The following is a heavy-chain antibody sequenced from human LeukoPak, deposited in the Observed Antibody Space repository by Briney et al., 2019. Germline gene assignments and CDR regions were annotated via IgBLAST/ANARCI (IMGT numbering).Heavy chain of an antibody. CDR3: ARRVPNQVITDYFDY. J-gene: IGHJ4*02. CDR2: ISRDGGST. D-gene: IGHD3-16*01. CDR1: GFTFSSYW. V-gene: IGHV3-74*01. Sequence: GGSLRLSCAVSGFTFSSYWMHWVRQAPGKGLVWVSRISRDGGSTDYADSVKGRFTISRDNAKHTLYLQMNNLRAEDTAVYYCARRVPNQVITDYFDYWGQGTLVTVSS.